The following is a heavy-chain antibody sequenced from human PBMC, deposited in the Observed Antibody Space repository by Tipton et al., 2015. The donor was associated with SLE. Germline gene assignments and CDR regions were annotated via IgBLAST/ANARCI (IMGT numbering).Heavy chain of an antibody. V-gene: IGHV4-34*01. J-gene: IGHJ4*02. CDR2: INHSGST. CDR3: SVQLIRLGELLDY. Sequence: TLSLTCAVYGGSLSGYYWSWIRQPPGKGLEWIGEINHSGSTNYNPSLKSRVTISVDTSKNQFSLKLSSVTAADTAVYYCSVQLIRLGELLDYWGQGTLVTVSS. CDR1: GGSLSGYY. D-gene: IGHD3-16*01.